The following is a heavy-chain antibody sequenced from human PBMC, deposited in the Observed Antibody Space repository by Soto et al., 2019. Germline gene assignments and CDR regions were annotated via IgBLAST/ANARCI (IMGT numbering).Heavy chain of an antibody. CDR2: IYYTGKT. CDR1: GGTIGDYY. D-gene: IGHD1-20*01. CDR3: VRKNNISYSFDA. J-gene: IGHJ4*02. Sequence: PSETLSLTCTISGGTIGDYYWSWIRQPPGQDLEWIAYIYYTGKTDQNPSLEGRVSISLGTSRNQFSLPLRYVTAADTAVYHCVRKNNISYSFDAWGPGVPFTVSS. V-gene: IGHV4-59*13.